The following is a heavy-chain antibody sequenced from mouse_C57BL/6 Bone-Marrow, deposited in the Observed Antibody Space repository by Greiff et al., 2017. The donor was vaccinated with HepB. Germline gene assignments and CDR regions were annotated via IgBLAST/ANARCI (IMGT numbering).Heavy chain of an antibody. Sequence: QVTLKVSGPGLVQPSQSLSITCTVSGFSLTSYGVHWVRQSPGKGLEWLGVIWSGGRTDYNAAFISRLSISKDNSKSQVFFKMNRLQADDTAIYYCARSGLRRGGLDYWGQGTTLTVSS. CDR2: IWSGGRT. D-gene: IGHD2-12*01. J-gene: IGHJ2*01. CDR3: ARSGLRRGGLDY. V-gene: IGHV2-2*01. CDR1: GFSLTSYG.